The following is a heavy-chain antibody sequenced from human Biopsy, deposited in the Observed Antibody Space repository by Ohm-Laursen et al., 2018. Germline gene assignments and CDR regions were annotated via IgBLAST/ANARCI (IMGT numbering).Heavy chain of an antibody. D-gene: IGHD6-19*01. CDR2: IAYDGSNK. J-gene: IGHJ3*02. V-gene: IGHV3-30*18. Sequence: SLRLSCSASGFGMYAMHWVRQPPGKGLEWLAVIAYDGSNKYYAESVKGRFTISRDRSRDTVHLQMNSLRYEDTALYYCAKDGGQWLGGAFDIWGHGTMVSVSS. CDR3: AKDGGQWLGGAFDI. CDR1: GFGMYA.